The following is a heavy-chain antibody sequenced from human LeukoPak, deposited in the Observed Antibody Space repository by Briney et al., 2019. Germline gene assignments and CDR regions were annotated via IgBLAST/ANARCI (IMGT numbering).Heavy chain of an antibody. CDR3: ARGGRLLWFGEFDY. D-gene: IGHD3-10*01. J-gene: IGHJ4*02. CDR2: INPSGGST. CDR1: GYTFTSYY. V-gene: IGHV1-46*01. Sequence: ASVKVSCKASGYTFTSYYMHWVRQAPGHGLEWMEIINPSGGSTSYAQKYQGRVTITGDASATTAYMELSSLRSEDTAEYFCARGGRLLWFGEFDYWGQGTLVTVSS.